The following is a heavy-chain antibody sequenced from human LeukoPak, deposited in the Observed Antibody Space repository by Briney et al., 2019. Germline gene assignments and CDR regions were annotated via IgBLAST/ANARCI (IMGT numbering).Heavy chain of an antibody. CDR1: GYTFTSYY. CDR3: AREPFYGDYVAYYFDY. D-gene: IGHD4-17*01. Sequence: GASVKVSCKASGYTFTSYYMHWVRQAPGQGLEWMGIINPSGGSTSYAQKFQGRVTITADESTSTAYMELSSLRSEDTAVYYCAREPFYGDYVAYYFDYWGQGTLVTVSS. J-gene: IGHJ4*02. CDR2: INPSGGST. V-gene: IGHV1-46*01.